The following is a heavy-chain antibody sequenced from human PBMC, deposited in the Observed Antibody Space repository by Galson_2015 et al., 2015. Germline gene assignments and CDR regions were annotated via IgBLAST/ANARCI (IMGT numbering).Heavy chain of an antibody. Sequence: ETLSLTCAVSGGSISSSNWWSWVRQPPGKGLEWIGEIYHSGSTNYNPSLKSRVTISVDKSKNQFSLKLSSVTAADTAVYYCARTPTGQQPHSDYWGQGTLVTVSS. J-gene: IGHJ4*02. CDR3: ARTPTGQQPHSDY. CDR2: IYHSGST. CDR1: GGSISSSNW. D-gene: IGHD6-13*01. V-gene: IGHV4-4*02.